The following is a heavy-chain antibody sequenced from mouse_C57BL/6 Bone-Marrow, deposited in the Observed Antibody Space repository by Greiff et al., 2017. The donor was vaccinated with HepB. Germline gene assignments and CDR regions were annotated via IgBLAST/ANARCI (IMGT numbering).Heavy chain of an antibody. J-gene: IGHJ1*03. Sequence: VQLQQSGPVLVKPGPSVKISCKASGFTFTDYYMHWVKQSHGKSLEWIGLVYPYNGGTSYNQKFKGKATLTVDTSSSTAYMELNSLTSEDSAVYYCARGLITTVVAYWYFDVWGTGTTVTVSS. V-gene: IGHV1-36*01. D-gene: IGHD1-1*01. CDR1: GFTFTDYY. CDR3: ARGLITTVVAYWYFDV. CDR2: VYPYNGGT.